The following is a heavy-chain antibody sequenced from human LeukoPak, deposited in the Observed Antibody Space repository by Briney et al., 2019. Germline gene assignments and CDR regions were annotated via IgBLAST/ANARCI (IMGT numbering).Heavy chain of an antibody. CDR2: INWSGGST. CDR3: ARAPITSPFYFDY. J-gene: IGHJ4*02. D-gene: IGHD2-2*01. V-gene: IGHV3-20*04. CDR1: GFTFSNSD. Sequence: GGSLRLSCAASGFTFSNSDMNWVHQAPGKRLEWVSGINWSGGSTGYADPLRGRFTISRDNAKNSLYLQMDSLRAEDTALYYCARAPITSPFYFDYWGQGTLVTVSS.